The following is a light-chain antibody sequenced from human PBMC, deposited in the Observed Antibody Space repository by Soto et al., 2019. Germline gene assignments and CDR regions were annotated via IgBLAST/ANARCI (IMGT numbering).Light chain of an antibody. J-gene: IGLJ3*02. CDR2: EVT. CDR1: SSDVGGYNY. CDR3: NSYADSDNLV. Sequence: QSALTQPPSASGSPGQSVTISCTGTSSDVGGYNYVSWYQHHPGKAPKLMIYEVTKRPSGVPDRLSGSKSGNTASLTVSGLQAEDEADYYCNSYADSDNLVFGGGTKLTVL. V-gene: IGLV2-8*01.